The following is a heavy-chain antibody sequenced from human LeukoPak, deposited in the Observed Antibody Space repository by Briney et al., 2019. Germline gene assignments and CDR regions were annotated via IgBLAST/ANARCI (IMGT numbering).Heavy chain of an antibody. D-gene: IGHD5-18*01. Sequence: SETLSLTCTVSGGSISSSSYYWGWIRQPPGKGLEWIGSIYYSGSTYYNPSLKSRVTISVDKSKNQFSLKLSSVTAADTAVYYCARSSLYSYDDAFDIWGQGTMVTVSS. CDR3: ARSSLYSYDDAFDI. CDR1: GGSISSSSYY. J-gene: IGHJ3*02. V-gene: IGHV4-39*07. CDR2: IYYSGST.